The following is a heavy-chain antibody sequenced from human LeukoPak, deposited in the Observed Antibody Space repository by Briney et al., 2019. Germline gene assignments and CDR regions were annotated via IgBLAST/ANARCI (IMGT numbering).Heavy chain of an antibody. Sequence: GRSLRVSCAASGFTFDDYAMHWVRQAPGKGLEWVSGISWNSGSIGYADSVKGRFTISRDNAKTSLYLQMNSLRAEDTALYYCAKAAVAGLDYWGQGTLVTVSS. CDR3: AKAAVAGLDY. V-gene: IGHV3-9*01. CDR2: ISWNSGSI. D-gene: IGHD6-19*01. CDR1: GFTFDDYA. J-gene: IGHJ4*02.